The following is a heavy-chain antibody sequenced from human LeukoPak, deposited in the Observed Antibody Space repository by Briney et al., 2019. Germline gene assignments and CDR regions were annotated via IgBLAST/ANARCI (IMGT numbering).Heavy chain of an antibody. D-gene: IGHD1-1*01. CDR1: GGSISSYY. CDR2: IYYSGST. V-gene: IGHV4-59*01. CDR3: ARHGTTGANLNWFDP. J-gene: IGHJ5*02. Sequence: SETLSLTCTVSGGSISSYYWSWIRQPPGKGLEWIGYIYYSGSTNYDPSLKSRVTLSVDTSKNQFSLKVSSATAADTAVYYCARHGTTGANLNWFDPWGQGTLVTVSS.